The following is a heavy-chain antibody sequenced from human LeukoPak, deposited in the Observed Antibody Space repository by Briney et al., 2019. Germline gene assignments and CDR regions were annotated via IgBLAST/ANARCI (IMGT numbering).Heavy chain of an antibody. CDR1: GYTFTSYA. Sequence: ASVEVSCKASGYTFTSYAMHWVRQAPGQRLEWMGWINAGNGNTKYSQKFQGRVTITRDTSASTAYMELSSLRSEDTAVYYCARDKRSGSSSDYWGQGTLVTVSS. CDR2: INAGNGNT. V-gene: IGHV1-3*01. D-gene: IGHD6-13*01. CDR3: ARDKRSGSSSDY. J-gene: IGHJ4*02.